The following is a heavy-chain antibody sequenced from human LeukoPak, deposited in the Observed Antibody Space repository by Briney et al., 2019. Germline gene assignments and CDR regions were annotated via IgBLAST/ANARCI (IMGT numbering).Heavy chain of an antibody. V-gene: IGHV3-7*01. Sequence: GGSLRLSCAASGFTFSNAWMSWVRQAPGKGLEWVANIKQDGSETYYVDSVKGRFTISRDNAKNSLFLQMNSLRAEDTAVYYCARDGEMPTIYFDYWGQGTLVTVSS. D-gene: IGHD5-24*01. CDR3: ARDGEMPTIYFDY. CDR2: IKQDGSET. J-gene: IGHJ4*02. CDR1: GFTFSNAW.